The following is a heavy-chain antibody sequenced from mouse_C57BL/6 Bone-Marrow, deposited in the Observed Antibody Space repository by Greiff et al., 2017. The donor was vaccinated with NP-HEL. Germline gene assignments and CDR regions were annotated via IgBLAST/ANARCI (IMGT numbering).Heavy chain of an antibody. CDR3: ARPGYGNPFDY. CDR1: GFTFSDYG. Sequence: EVKLVESGGGLVKPGGSLKLSCAASGFTFSDYGMHWVRQAPEKGLEWVAYISSGSSTIYYADTVKGRFTISRDTAKNTLFLQMTSLRSEDTAMYYCARPGYGNPFDYWGQGTTLTVSS. V-gene: IGHV5-17*01. D-gene: IGHD2-10*02. CDR2: ISSGSSTI. J-gene: IGHJ2*01.